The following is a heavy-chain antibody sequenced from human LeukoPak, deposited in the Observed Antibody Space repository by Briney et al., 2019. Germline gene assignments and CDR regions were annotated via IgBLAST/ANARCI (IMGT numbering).Heavy chain of an antibody. CDR2: ISAYNGNT. CDR1: GYTFTNYG. Sequence: ASVKVSCKASGYTFTNYGLSWVRQAPGQGLECMGWISAYNGNTNYAQKLQGRVTMTTDTSTSTAYMELRSLRSDDTAIYYCARASSGSSSWSDFDYWGQGTLFTVSS. CDR3: ARASSGSSSWSDFDY. D-gene: IGHD6-13*01. J-gene: IGHJ4*02. V-gene: IGHV1-18*01.